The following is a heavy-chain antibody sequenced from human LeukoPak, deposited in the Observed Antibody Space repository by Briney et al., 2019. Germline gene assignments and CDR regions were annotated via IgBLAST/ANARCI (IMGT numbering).Heavy chain of an antibody. CDR2: IWYDGSNK. CDR1: GFTFSACA. V-gene: IGHV3-33*08. CDR3: ARGFDP. J-gene: IGHJ5*02. Sequence: PGGSLRLSCAASGFTFSACAMHWVRQAPGKGLEWVAVIWYDGSNKYYADSVKGRFTISRDNSKNTLYLQMNSLRAEDTAVYYCARGFDPWGQGTLVTVSS.